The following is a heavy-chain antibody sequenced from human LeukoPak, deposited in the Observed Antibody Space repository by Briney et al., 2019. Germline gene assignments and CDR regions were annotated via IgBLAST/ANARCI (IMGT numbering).Heavy chain of an antibody. CDR1: GFTFSSYA. Sequence: AGGSLRLSCAASGFTFSSYAMHWVRQAPGKGLEWVAVISYDGSNKYYADSVKGRFTISRDNSKNTLYLQMNSLRAEDTAVFYCAKDYYYGSGSYYTEFDYWGQGTLVTVSS. J-gene: IGHJ4*02. CDR3: AKDYYYGSGSYYTEFDY. D-gene: IGHD3-10*01. V-gene: IGHV3-30-3*01. CDR2: ISYDGSNK.